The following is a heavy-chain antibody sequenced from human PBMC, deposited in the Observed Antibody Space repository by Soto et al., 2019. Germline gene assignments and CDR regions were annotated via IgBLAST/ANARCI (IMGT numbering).Heavy chain of an antibody. CDR3: AGGDYYYGLDV. V-gene: IGHV3-30*03. CDR2: ISYDGSNT. CDR1: RLTLSNYV. J-gene: IGHJ6*02. Sequence: QVQMVESGGGVVQPGRSLRLSCAASRLTLSNYVMHWVRQAPGKGLEWVAGISYDGSNTYYADSVTGLFTVSRDNSKNTLFLQMNSLRPEDTAVYYCAGGDYYYGLDVWGHGTTVTVS.